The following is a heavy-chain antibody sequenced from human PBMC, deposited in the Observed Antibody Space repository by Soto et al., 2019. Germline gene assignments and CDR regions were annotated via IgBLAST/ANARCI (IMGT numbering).Heavy chain of an antibody. Sequence: EVQLVESGGGLVQPGGSLKLSCAASGFTFSGSAMHWVRQASGKGLEWVGRIRSKANSYATAYAASVKGRFTISRDDSKNTAYLQMNSLKTEDTAVYYCTRLLAGYYDFWSGYYSNAFDIWGQGTMVTVSS. V-gene: IGHV3-73*02. CDR2: IRSKANSYAT. J-gene: IGHJ3*02. D-gene: IGHD3-3*01. CDR1: GFTFSGSA. CDR3: TRLLAGYYDFWSGYYSNAFDI.